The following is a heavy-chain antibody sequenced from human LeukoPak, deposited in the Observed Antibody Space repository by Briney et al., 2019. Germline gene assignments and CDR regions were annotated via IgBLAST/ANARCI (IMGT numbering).Heavy chain of an antibody. V-gene: IGHV1-2*02. J-gene: IGHJ5*02. D-gene: IGHD3-22*01. CDR2: INPNSGGT. CDR3: ARNIYYYDSSGYPNWFDP. Sequence: ASVKVSCKASGYTFTGYYMHWVRQAPGQGLEWMGWINPNSGGTNYAQKFQGRVTMTRDTSISTAYMELSRLRSDDTAVYYCARNIYYYDSSGYPNWFDPWGQGTLVTVSS. CDR1: GYTFTGYY.